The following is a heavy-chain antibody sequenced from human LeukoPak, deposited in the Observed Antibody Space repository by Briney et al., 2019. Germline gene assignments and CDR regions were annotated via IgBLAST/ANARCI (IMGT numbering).Heavy chain of an antibody. CDR1: GFTFSSYG. Sequence: GGSLRLSRAASGFTFSSYGMHWVRQAPGKGLEWVAVIWYDGSNKYYADSVKGRFTISRDNSKNMLYLQMNSLRAEDTAVYYCARGIAAAANGDAFDIWGQGTMVTVSS. CDR2: IWYDGSNK. V-gene: IGHV3-33*01. J-gene: IGHJ3*02. CDR3: ARGIAAAANGDAFDI. D-gene: IGHD6-13*01.